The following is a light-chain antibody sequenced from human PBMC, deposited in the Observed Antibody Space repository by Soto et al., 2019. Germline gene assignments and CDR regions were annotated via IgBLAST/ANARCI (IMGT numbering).Light chain of an antibody. Sequence: EILMTQSPATLSVSPGERATLSCRASQSVSSKLAWYQQKPGQAPRLLIHGASTRATGIPATFSGSESGTEFTLTISSLQSEDFAVYYCQQYNNWPLTFGGGTRVEIK. J-gene: IGKJ4*01. V-gene: IGKV3-15*01. CDR3: QQYNNWPLT. CDR1: QSVSSK. CDR2: GAS.